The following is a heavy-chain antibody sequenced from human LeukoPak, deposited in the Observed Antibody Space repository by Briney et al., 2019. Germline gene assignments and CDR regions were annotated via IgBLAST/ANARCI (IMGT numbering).Heavy chain of an antibody. CDR1: GGTFSSYA. D-gene: IGHD2-21*01. CDR3: ARAGGSYSPSDY. CDR2: IIPIFGTA. Sequence: SVKVSCKASGGTFSSYAISWVRQAPGQGLEWMGGIIPIFGTANYAQKFQGRVTITADESTSTAYMELRSLRSDDTAVFYCARAGGSYSPSDYWGQGTLVTVSS. J-gene: IGHJ4*02. V-gene: IGHV1-69*13.